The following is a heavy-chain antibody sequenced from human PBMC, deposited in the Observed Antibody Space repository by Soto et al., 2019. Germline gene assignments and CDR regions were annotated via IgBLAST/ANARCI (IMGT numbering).Heavy chain of an antibody. V-gene: IGHV3-21*01. CDR3: ARVFTVVRGIDY. D-gene: IGHD2-15*01. J-gene: IGHJ4*02. CDR1: GFSFSSYS. Sequence: EAQLVESGGDLVQPGGSLRLSCAASGFSFSSYSMNWVRQAPGKGLEWVSSISSSSSYIYYADSVKGRFTISRDNAKNSLYLQMNSLRAEDTAVYYCARVFTVVRGIDYWGQGTLVTVSS. CDR2: ISSSSSYI.